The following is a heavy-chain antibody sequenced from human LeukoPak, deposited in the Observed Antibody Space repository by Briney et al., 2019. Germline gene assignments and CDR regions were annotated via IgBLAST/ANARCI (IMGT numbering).Heavy chain of an antibody. CDR1: GGTFSSYA. Sequence: GASVKVSCKASGGTFSSYAISWVRQAPGQGLEWMGRIIPILGIANYAQKFQGRVTITADKSTSTAYMELSSLRSEDTAVYYCARSGGRFDWSTAPYYYGMDVWGQGTTVTVSS. D-gene: IGHD3-9*01. V-gene: IGHV1-69*04. J-gene: IGHJ6*02. CDR2: IIPILGIA. CDR3: ARSGGRFDWSTAPYYYGMDV.